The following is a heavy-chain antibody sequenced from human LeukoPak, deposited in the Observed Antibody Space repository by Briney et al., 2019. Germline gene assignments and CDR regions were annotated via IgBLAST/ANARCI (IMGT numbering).Heavy chain of an antibody. J-gene: IGHJ4*02. CDR1: GGSISSYY. V-gene: IGHV4-39*01. Sequence: SETLSLTCTVSGGSISSYYWGWIRQPPGKGLEWIGSIYYSGSTYYNPSLKSRVTISVDTSKNQFSLKLSSVTAADTAVYYCARRFWFGDSYYFDYWGQGTLVTVSS. CDR3: ARRFWFGDSYYFDY. CDR2: IYYSGST. D-gene: IGHD3-10*01.